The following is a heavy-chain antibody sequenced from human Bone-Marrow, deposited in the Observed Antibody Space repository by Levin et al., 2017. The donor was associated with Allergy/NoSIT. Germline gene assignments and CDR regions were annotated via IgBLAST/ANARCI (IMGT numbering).Heavy chain of an antibody. CDR2: IYHSGTT. J-gene: IGHJ6*02. V-gene: IGHV4-4*02. CDR1: GGSISSNNW. CDR3: ARRVGYSKHFQRAGTPTYYRLDV. Sequence: PSETLSLTCAVSGGSISSNNWWSWVRQSPGNGLEWIGEIYHSGTTNYNPSLKSRVTISVDKSNNQFSLTLTSVTAADTAVYYCARRVGYSKHFQRAGTPTYYRLDVWGQGTTVIVSS. D-gene: IGHD5-12*01.